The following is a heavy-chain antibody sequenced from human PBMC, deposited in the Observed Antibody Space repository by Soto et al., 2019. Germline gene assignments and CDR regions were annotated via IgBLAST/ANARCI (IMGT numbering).Heavy chain of an antibody. CDR2: IFHDGNT. J-gene: IGHJ5*02. Sequence: PSETLSLTCAVSGASIGSGGWWCWVRQPPGKGLEWIAEIFHDGNTNYSPSLRSRVTTSVDKSQNQFSLNVYSVTAADTAVYYCARHEGWTGPDQWGQGTLVTVSS. V-gene: IGHV4-4*02. CDR1: GASIGSGGW. CDR3: ARHEGWTGPDQ. D-gene: IGHD2-8*02.